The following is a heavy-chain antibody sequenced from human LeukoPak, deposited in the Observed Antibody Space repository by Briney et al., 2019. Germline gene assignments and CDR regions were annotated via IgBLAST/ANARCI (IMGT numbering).Heavy chain of an antibody. D-gene: IGHD4-23*01. J-gene: IGHJ4*02. CDR1: GFTLICCG. V-gene: IGHV3-30*02. CDR2: IRYDGSTK. Sequence: PGGSLRLSCAASGFTLICCGMHWVRQAPGKGLEWVAFIRYDGSTKYYADSVKGRFTISRENSKNRLYLQMNSLRAEDTAVYYCARAEGYGGELDSWGQGTLVTVSS. CDR3: ARAEGYGGELDS.